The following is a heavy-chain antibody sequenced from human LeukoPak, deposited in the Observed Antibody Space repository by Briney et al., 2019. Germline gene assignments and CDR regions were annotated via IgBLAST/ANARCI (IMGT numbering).Heavy chain of an antibody. CDR2: FDPEAGET. CDR3: TIMQNSSAAGRGAYWFDP. CDR1: GSPLTELS. D-gene: IGHD2-2*01. V-gene: IGHV1-24*01. J-gene: IGHJ5*02. Sequence: ASVKVSCKVSGSPLTELSIHWVRQAPGEGLEWMGGFDPEAGETIYAQRFQGRVTMTEDISTDTAYMELSRLRSDDTAVYYCTIMQNSSAAGRGAYWFDPWGQGTLVTVSS.